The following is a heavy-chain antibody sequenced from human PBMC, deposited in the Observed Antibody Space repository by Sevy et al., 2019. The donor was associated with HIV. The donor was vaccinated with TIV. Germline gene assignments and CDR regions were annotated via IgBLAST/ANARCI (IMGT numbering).Heavy chain of an antibody. CDR2: ISAYNGYT. V-gene: IGHV1-18*04. CDR3: TGDLGSSPFSFFDY. Sequence: ASVKVSCKASGYTFTSFGISWVRQAPGQGPEWMAWISAYNGYTNYAQKFQGRVTMTQDISTSTVYMELRSLRSDDTAIYYATGDLGSSPFSFFDYWGQGTLVTVSS. D-gene: IGHD6-19*01. J-gene: IGHJ4*02. CDR1: GYTFTSFG.